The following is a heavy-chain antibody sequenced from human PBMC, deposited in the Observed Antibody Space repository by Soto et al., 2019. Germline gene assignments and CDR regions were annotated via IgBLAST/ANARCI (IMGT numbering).Heavy chain of an antibody. V-gene: IGHV4-34*01. CDR2: INHSGRT. CDR3: ARGPGYSYGYSVYYYYYGMDV. J-gene: IGHJ6*02. D-gene: IGHD5-18*01. Sequence: PSETLSLTCVVYGGSLSGVYWTWIRQPPGKGLEWIGEINHSGRTNYSPSLESRVTISLDTSNNQFSLKLSSVTAADTAVYYCARGPGYSYGYSVYYYYYGMDVWGQGTTVTVSS. CDR1: GGSLSGVY.